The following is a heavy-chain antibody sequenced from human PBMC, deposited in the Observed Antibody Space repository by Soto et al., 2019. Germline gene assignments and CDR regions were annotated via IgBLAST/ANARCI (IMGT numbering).Heavy chain of an antibody. J-gene: IGHJ4*02. CDR2: IYYSGST. CDR3: HSGYDFGGALNFDY. Sequence: SETLSLTCTVSGGSISSSSYYWGWIRQPPGKGLEWIGSIYYSGSTYYNPSLKSRVTISVDTSKNQFSLKLSSVTAADTAVYYCHSGYDFGGALNFDYWGQGTLVTVSS. V-gene: IGHV4-39*01. D-gene: IGHD5-12*01. CDR1: GGSISSSSYY.